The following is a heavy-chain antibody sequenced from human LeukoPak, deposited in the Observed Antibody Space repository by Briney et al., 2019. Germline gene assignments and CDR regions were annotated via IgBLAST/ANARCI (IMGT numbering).Heavy chain of an antibody. V-gene: IGHV3-66*01. J-gene: IGHJ6*03. CDR2: IYSGGST. CDR3: AREGNNYYYYMDV. CDR1: EFSVGSNY. Sequence: PGGSLRLSCAASEFSVGSNYMTWVRQAPGKGLEWVSLIYSGGSTYYADSVKGRFTISRDNSKNTLYLQMNSLRPEDTAVYYCAREGNNYYYYMDVWGKGTTVTVSS.